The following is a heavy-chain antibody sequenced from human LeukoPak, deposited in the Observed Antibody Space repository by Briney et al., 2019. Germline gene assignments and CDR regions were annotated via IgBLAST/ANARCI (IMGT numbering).Heavy chain of an antibody. V-gene: IGHV1-46*01. CDR2: INPSISSR. J-gene: IGHJ4*02. Sequence: GASVKVSCKASGYTVTNYYMHWGRQAPGQGLEWMGMINPSISSRTYAQKFQGRVTVTSDTSTSTVYMEVSSLRSEDTAIYYCARSGMWFSTNDWGQGTLVTVSS. CDR3: ARSGMWFSTND. CDR1: GYTVTNYY. D-gene: IGHD2-21*01.